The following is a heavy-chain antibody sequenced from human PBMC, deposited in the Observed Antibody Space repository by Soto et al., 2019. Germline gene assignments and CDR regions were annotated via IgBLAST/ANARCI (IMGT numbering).Heavy chain of an antibody. CDR1: GYTFTTYY. V-gene: IGHV1-46*01. CDR3: VRGGMADKIFDY. CDR2: INPSTSST. J-gene: IGHJ4*02. Sequence: GASVKVSCKASGYTFTTYYMHWVRQAPGQGLEWMGIINPSTSSTSYAQKFQGRVTMTRDTSTSTANSLYLQMNSLKTEDTAVYYCVRGGMADKIFDYWGQGTLVTVSS. D-gene: IGHD3-16*01.